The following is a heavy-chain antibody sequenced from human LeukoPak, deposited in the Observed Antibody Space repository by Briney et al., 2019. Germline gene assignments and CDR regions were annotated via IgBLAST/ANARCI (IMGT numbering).Heavy chain of an antibody. V-gene: IGHV4-39*07. Sequence: SETLSLTCTVSGGSISSSSYYWGWIRQPPGEGLEWIGSIYYSGSTYYNPSLKSRVTISVDTSKNQFSLKLISVTAADTALYYCARASPVKGGYPDRFDHRGRGPLAGVSS. J-gene: IGHJ4*02. CDR1: GGSISSSSYY. D-gene: IGHD3-22*01. CDR2: IYYSGST. CDR3: ARASPVKGGYPDRFDH.